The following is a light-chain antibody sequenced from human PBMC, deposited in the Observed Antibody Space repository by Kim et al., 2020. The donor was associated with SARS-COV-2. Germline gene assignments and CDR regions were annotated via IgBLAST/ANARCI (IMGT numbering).Light chain of an antibody. CDR2: STS. Sequence: PGGRVTLTCASNTGAVTSGHYPNWFQQKPGQAPRALIYSTSKKHSWTPARFSGSRLGDKAALTVSGVQPEDEAEYYCLLYSGGPWVFGGGTQLTVL. V-gene: IGLV7-43*01. CDR3: LLYSGGPWV. J-gene: IGLJ3*02. CDR1: TGAVTSGHY.